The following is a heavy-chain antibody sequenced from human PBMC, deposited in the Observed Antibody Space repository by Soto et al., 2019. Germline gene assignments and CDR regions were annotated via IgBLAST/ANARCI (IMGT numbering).Heavy chain of an antibody. Sequence: PGGSLRLSCAASGFTFSSYSMNWVRQAPGKGLEWVSYISSSSSTIYYADSVKGRFTISRDNAKNSLYLQMNSLRDEDTAVYYCARSYYYDSSGYLVPFDYWGQGTLVTVS. CDR3: ARSYYYDSSGYLVPFDY. J-gene: IGHJ4*02. CDR1: GFTFSSYS. CDR2: ISSSSSTI. D-gene: IGHD3-22*01. V-gene: IGHV3-48*02.